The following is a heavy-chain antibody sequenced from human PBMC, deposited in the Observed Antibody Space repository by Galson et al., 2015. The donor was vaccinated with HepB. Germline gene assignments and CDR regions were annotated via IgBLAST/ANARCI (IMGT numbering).Heavy chain of an antibody. J-gene: IGHJ4*02. D-gene: IGHD3-22*01. Sequence: QSGAEVKKPGESLKISCKGSGYSFTSYWIGWVRQMPGKGLEWMGIIYPGDSDTRYSPSFQGQVTISADKSISTAYLQWSSLKASDTAMYYCARPPDYYDSSGYDYYFDYWGQRTLVTVSS. CDR1: GYSFTSYW. V-gene: IGHV5-51*03. CDR3: ARPPDYYDSSGYDYYFDY. CDR2: IYPGDSDT.